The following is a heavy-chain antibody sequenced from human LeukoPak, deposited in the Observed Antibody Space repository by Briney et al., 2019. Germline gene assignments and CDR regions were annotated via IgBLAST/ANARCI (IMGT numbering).Heavy chain of an antibody. V-gene: IGHV4-38-2*01. D-gene: IGHD3-22*01. CDR1: GYSISSSYY. CDR3: ASCGPPDYYDSSGYYF. Sequence: SETLSLTCAVSGYSISSSYYWGWIRQPPGKGLEWIGTIYHSGSTHYNPSLKSRVTLSVDTSRNQFSLKLRSVTAADTAVYYCASCGPPDYYDSSGYYFWGQGTLVTVSS. CDR2: IYHSGST. J-gene: IGHJ4*02.